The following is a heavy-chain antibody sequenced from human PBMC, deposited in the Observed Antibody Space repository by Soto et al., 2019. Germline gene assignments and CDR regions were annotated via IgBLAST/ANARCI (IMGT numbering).Heavy chain of an antibody. Sequence: EVQLLESGGGLVQPGGSLRLSCAASGFTFSSYAMSWVRQAPGKGLEWVSAISGSGGSTYYADSVKGRFTISRDNSKNTLYLQMNSLRAEDTAVYYCAKDRIAAAVAPYYFVYWGQGTLVTVSS. CDR3: AKDRIAAAVAPYYFVY. CDR2: ISGSGGST. J-gene: IGHJ4*02. CDR1: GFTFSSYA. V-gene: IGHV3-23*01. D-gene: IGHD6-13*01.